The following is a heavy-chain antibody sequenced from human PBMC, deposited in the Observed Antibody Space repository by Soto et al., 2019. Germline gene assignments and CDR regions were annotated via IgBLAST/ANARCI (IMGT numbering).Heavy chain of an antibody. D-gene: IGHD4-17*01. V-gene: IGHV3-23*01. CDR2: ISGSGGST. CDR3: AKTTQESGDYVLGYYYYYGMDV. J-gene: IGHJ6*02. Sequence: EVQLLESGGGLVQPGGSLRLSCAASGFTFSSYAMSWVRQAPGKGLEWVSAISGSGGSTYYADSVKGRFTISRDNSKNTLYLQMNSLRAEDTAVYYCAKTTQESGDYVLGYYYYYGMDVWGQGTTVTVSS. CDR1: GFTFSSYA.